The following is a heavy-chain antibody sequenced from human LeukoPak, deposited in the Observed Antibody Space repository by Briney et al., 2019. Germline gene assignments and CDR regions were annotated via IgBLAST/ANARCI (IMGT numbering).Heavy chain of an antibody. Sequence: PGGSLRLSCAASGFTLSGYSMNWVRQAPGKGLEWVSHIGISGAIHYGDYVKGRFTISRDNAKNSVYLQMNSLRAEDTAVYYCAKGLSSGWNLKGSDYWGQGTLVTVSS. J-gene: IGHJ4*02. CDR2: IGISGAI. D-gene: IGHD6-19*01. CDR3: AKGLSSGWNLKGSDY. V-gene: IGHV3-48*01. CDR1: GFTLSGYS.